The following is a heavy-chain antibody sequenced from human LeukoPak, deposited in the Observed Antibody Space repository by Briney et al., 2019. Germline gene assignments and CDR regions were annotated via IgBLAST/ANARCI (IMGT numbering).Heavy chain of an antibody. V-gene: IGHV3-30*18. CDR2: MSFDGRNK. Sequence: GRSLRLSCAASGFTFGSYGMHWVRQAPGKGLEWVAVMSFDGRNKYYADSVEGRFTISRDNSKNTLFLQMNSLGAEDTAVYYCAKDGNTVTIFDHWWQETLVTVSS. CDR1: GFTFGSYG. J-gene: IGHJ4*02. CDR3: AKDGNTVTIFDH. D-gene: IGHD4-17*01.